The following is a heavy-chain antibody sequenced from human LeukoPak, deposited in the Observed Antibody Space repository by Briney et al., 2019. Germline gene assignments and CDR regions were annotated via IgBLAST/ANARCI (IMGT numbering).Heavy chain of an antibody. Sequence: PSETLSLTCAVYGGSFSGYYWSWIRQPPGKGLEWIGYIYCSGTTYYNPSLKSRVTISVDTSKNQFSLKLTSVTAADTAVYYCARSPIVVLPAAGFDPWGQGTLVTVSS. CDR3: ARSPIVVLPAAGFDP. V-gene: IGHV4-30-4*08. J-gene: IGHJ5*02. CDR2: IYCSGTT. D-gene: IGHD2-2*01. CDR1: GGSFSGYY.